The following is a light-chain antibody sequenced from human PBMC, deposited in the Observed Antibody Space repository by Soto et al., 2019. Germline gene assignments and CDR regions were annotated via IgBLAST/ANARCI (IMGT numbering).Light chain of an antibody. CDR3: CSYAGSYTWV. Sequence: QAVVTQPRSVSGSPGQSVTISCTGTSSDVGGYNYVSWYQQHPGKAPKLMIYDVNKRPSGVPDRFSGSRSGNTASLTISGLQAEDEADYYCCSYAGSYTWVFGGGTKLTVL. V-gene: IGLV2-11*01. CDR1: SSDVGGYNY. J-gene: IGLJ3*02. CDR2: DVN.